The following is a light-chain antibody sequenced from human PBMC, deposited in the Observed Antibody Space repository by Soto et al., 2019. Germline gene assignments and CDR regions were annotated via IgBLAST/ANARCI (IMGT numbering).Light chain of an antibody. CDR3: MQGTHWPLT. V-gene: IGKV2-30*02. CDR2: KVS. J-gene: IGKJ1*01. CDR1: QSLIHSDGNTY. Sequence: DVVMTQSPLSLPVTLGQPASISCRSSQSLIHSDGNTYLNWFQQRPGQSPRRLIYKVSDRDSGVPDRFSGSGSGTDFTLKISRVEAEDVGVYYCMQGTHWPLTFGQGTEVDIK.